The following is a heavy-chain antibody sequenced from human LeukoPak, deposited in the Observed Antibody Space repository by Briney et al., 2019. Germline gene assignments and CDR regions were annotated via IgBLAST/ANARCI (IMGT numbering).Heavy chain of an antibody. CDR3: ATGYADSSGYYSSFDI. Sequence: ASVKVSCKVSGYTLTELSMHWVRQAPGKGLEWMGGFDPEDGETIYAQKFQGRVTMTEDTSTDTAYMELSSLRSEDTAVYYCATGYADSSGYYSSFDIWGQGTMVTVSS. CDR1: GYTLTELS. D-gene: IGHD3-22*01. CDR2: FDPEDGET. J-gene: IGHJ3*02. V-gene: IGHV1-24*01.